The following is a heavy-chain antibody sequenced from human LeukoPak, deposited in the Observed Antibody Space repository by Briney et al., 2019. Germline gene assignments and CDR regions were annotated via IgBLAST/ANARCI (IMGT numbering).Heavy chain of an antibody. CDR2: ISGSGGST. CDR1: GFTFSSYG. Sequence: GGTLRLSCAASGFTFSSYGMSWVRQAPGKGLEWVSAISGSGGSTYYADSVKGRFTISRDNSKNTLYLQMNSLRAEDTAVYYCAKDPGVRGVSLTDDYWGQGTLVTVSS. V-gene: IGHV3-23*01. J-gene: IGHJ4*02. D-gene: IGHD3-10*01. CDR3: AKDPGVRGVSLTDDY.